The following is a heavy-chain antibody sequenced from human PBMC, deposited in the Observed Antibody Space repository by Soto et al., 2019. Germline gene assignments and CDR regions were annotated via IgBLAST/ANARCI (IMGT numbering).Heavy chain of an antibody. CDR2: INHSGST. CDR1: GGSFSGYY. D-gene: IGHD5-12*01. J-gene: IGHJ4*02. V-gene: IGHV4-34*01. Sequence: QVQLQQWGAGLLKPSETLSLTCAVYGGSFSGYYWSWIRQPPGKGLEWIGEINHSGSTNYNPSLKSRVTISVDTSKNQFSLKLSSVTAADTAVYYCARFPGWLRFAFDYWRQGTLVTVSS. CDR3: ARFPGWLRFAFDY.